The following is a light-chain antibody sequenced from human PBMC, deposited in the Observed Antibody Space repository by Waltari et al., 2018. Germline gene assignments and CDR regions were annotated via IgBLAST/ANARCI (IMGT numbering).Light chain of an antibody. CDR3: QQSYTTPVT. Sequence: DIQMTQSPSPLSASLRDRVTITCRASQSISNYLNWYQQKPGKAPKLLIYAASSFQSGVPSRFSGSGSGTDFTLTISSLQPEDFATYYCQQSYTTPVTFGQGTKVEIK. V-gene: IGKV1-39*01. J-gene: IGKJ1*01. CDR1: QSISNY. CDR2: AAS.